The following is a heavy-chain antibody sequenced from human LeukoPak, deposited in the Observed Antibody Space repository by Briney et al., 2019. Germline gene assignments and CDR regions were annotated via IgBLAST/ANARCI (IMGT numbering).Heavy chain of an antibody. CDR2: ISSSSGTI. D-gene: IGHD3-10*01. V-gene: IGHV3-48*01. Sequence: PGGSLRLSCAASGFTLSSYSMNWVRQAPGKGLEWVSFISSSSGTIYYADSVKGRFTISRDNAKNSLYLQMNSLRAEDTAVYYCARDPYGSGSYYYDNWGQGTLVTVSS. CDR1: GFTLSSYS. J-gene: IGHJ4*02. CDR3: ARDPYGSGSYYYDN.